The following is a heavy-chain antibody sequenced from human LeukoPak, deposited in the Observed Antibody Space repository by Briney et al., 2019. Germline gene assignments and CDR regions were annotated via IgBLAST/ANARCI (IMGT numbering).Heavy chain of an antibody. CDR3: TTGYHTPSHDGY. CDR1: GFFFSDAW. D-gene: IGHD2-15*01. Sequence: GGSLRLSCAASGFFFSDAWMNWVRQAPGKGLEWIALIRSKTDGATTDYAAPVKGRFIISRDDSQNTLSLQMYSLKTEDTGTYFCTTGYHTPSHDGYWGQGTLVTVSS. V-gene: IGHV3-15*01. J-gene: IGHJ4*02. CDR2: IRSKTDGATT.